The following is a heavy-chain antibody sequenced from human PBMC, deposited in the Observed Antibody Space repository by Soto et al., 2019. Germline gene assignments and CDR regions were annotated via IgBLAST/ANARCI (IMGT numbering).Heavy chain of an antibody. CDR2: IYYSGST. J-gene: IGHJ4*02. V-gene: IGHV4-59*01. CDR3: ARGGIAVAGTNYFDY. D-gene: IGHD6-19*01. Sequence: SETLSLTCTVSGGSISSYYWSWIRQPPGKGLEWIGYIYYSGSTNYNPSFKSRVTISVDTSKNQFSLKLSSVTAADTAVYYCARGGIAVAGTNYFDYWGQGTLVTVSS. CDR1: GGSISSYY.